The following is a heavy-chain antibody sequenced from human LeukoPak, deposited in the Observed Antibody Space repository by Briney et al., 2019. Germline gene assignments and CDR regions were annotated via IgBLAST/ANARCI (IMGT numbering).Heavy chain of an antibody. J-gene: IGHJ4*02. CDR1: GGTFSSYA. Sequence: SVKVSCKASGGTFSSYAISWVRQAPGQGLEWIGGIIPIFGTANYAQKFQGRVTITTDESTSTAYMELSSLRSEDTAVYYCARGDSPYDSSGYSFDYWGQGTLVTVSS. CDR3: ARGDSPYDSSGYSFDY. CDR2: IIPIFGTA. V-gene: IGHV1-69*05. D-gene: IGHD3-22*01.